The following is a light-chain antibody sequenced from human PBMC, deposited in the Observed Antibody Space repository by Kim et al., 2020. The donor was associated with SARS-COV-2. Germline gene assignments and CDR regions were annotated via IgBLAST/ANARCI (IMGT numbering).Light chain of an antibody. CDR1: QGLSNA. V-gene: IGKV1-NL1*01. Sequence: ASVGDTVTRTCRASQGLSNALACYQHKPGKAPKLLVYGATTLQSGVPARFSGSGSGTEYTLTISSLQPEDLGTFYCQQSYGIPWTFGQGTKVDIK. CDR2: GAT. J-gene: IGKJ1*01. CDR3: QQSYGIPWT.